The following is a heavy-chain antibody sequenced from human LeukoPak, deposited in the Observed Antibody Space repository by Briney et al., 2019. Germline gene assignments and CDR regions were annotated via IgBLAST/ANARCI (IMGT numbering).Heavy chain of an antibody. J-gene: IGHJ4*02. CDR1: GYTFTKYS. CDR3: ARPLYSSRMYEFDY. D-gene: IGHD6-19*01. CDR2: INTDTGNT. Sequence: ASVKVSCKASGYTFTKYSIHWVRQAPGHGLEWMGWINTDTGNTRFAQGFTGRFVFPLDTSVSTAYLQISSLQSEDTAMYFCARPLYSSRMYEFDYWGQGTLVTVSS. V-gene: IGHV7-4-1*02.